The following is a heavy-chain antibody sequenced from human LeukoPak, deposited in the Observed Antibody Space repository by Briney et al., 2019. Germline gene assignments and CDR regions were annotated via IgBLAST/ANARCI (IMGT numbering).Heavy chain of an antibody. D-gene: IGHD6-19*01. CDR1: GYTFTSYY. J-gene: IGHJ4*02. Sequence: ASVKVSCKASGYTFTSYYMHWVRQAPGQGLEWMGIINPSGGSTSYAQKFQGRVTMTRDTSTRTVYMELSSLRSEDTAVYYCAAAVAGNLHFDYWGQGTLVTVSS. V-gene: IGHV1-46*01. CDR3: AAAVAGNLHFDY. CDR2: INPSGGST.